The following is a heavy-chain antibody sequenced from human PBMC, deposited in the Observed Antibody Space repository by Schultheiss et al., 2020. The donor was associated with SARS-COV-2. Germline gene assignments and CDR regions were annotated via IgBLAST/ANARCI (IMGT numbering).Heavy chain of an antibody. CDR2: INPNSGGT. J-gene: IGHJ6*02. CDR1: GYTFTGYY. V-gene: IGHV1-2*06. Sequence: ASVKVSCKASGYTFTGYYMHWVRQAPGQGLEWMGRINPNSGGTNYAQKFQGRVTMTRDTSISTAYMELSRLRSDDTAVYYCARARPIPYYDFWSGSKDYYGMDVWGQGTTVTVSS. CDR3: ARARPIPYYDFWSGSKDYYGMDV. D-gene: IGHD3-3*01.